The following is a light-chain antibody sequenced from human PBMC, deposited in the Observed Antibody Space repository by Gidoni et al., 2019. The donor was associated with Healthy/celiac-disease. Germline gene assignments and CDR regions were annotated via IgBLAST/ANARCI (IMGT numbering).Light chain of an antibody. J-gene: IGKJ3*01. CDR1: QSLLHSNGYNY. CDR2: LGS. CDR3: MQALQTHT. V-gene: IGKV2-28*01. Sequence: DIVMTQSPLSLPVTPGEPASISCRSSQSLLHSNGYNYLDWYLQKPGQSPQLLIYLGSNRSSGVPDRFSGSGSSTDFTLKISRVEAEDVGVYYCMQALQTHTFGPGTKVDIK.